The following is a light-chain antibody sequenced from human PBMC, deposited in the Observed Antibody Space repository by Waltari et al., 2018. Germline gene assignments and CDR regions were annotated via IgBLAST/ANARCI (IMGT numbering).Light chain of an antibody. CDR1: QSVSSSH. CDR2: GAS. CDR3: QQYGSSPLT. J-gene: IGKJ4*01. V-gene: IGKV3-20*01. Sequence: EIVLTQSPGTLSLSPGERATLSCRATQSVSSSHLAWYQQKPGQAPRLLISGASSRATGIPDRFSVSGSATDFTLTISRLEPEDFAVYYCQQYGSSPLTFGGGTKVEIK.